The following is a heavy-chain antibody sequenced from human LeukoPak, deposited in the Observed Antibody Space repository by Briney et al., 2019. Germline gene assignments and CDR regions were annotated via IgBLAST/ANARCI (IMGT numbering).Heavy chain of an antibody. CDR1: GLVFGKYA. CDR3: AKGRCSGPGCDSFDY. Sequence: GGSLRLSCAASGLVFGKYAMAWVRQAPGKGLECVSIISDDSSFTYYLDSVKGRSTIFKDNSKNTLYLHMNSLKAEDTAVYYCAKGRCSGPGCDSFDYWGQGTLVTVSS. D-gene: IGHD5-12*01. CDR2: ISDDSSFT. V-gene: IGHV3-23*01. J-gene: IGHJ4*02.